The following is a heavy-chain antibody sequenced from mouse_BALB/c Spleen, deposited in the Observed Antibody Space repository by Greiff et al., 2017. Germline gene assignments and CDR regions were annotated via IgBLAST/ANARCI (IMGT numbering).Heavy chain of an antibody. Sequence: EVKLVVSGGGLVQPGGSLRLSCATSGFTFTDYYMSWVRQPPGKALEWLGFIRNKANGYTTEYSASVKGRFTISRDNSQSILYLQMNTLRAEDSATYYCARGYRYAMDYWGQGTSVTVSS. CDR3: ARGYRYAMDY. J-gene: IGHJ4*01. D-gene: IGHD2-14*01. CDR2: IRNKANGYTT. V-gene: IGHV7-3*02. CDR1: GFTFTDYY.